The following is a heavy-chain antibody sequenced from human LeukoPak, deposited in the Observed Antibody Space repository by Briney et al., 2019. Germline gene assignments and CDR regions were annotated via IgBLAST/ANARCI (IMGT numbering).Heavy chain of an antibody. D-gene: IGHD1-26*01. CDR2: INSDGSST. CDR1: GFTFSSYW. CDR3: ARDRKWELTFDY. J-gene: IGHJ4*02. V-gene: IGHV3-74*01. Sequence: GGSLRLSCAASGFTFSSYWMHWVRQAPGEGLVWVSRINSDGSSTSYADSVKGRFTISRDNAKNTLYLQMNSLRAEDTAVYYCARDRKWELTFDYWGQGTLVTVSS.